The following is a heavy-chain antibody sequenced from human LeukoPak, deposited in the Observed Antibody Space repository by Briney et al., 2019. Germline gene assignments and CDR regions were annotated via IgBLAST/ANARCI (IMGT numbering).Heavy chain of an antibody. Sequence: SETLSLTCTVSGGSISSYYWSWIRQPAGKGLEWIGRIYTSGSTNYNPSLKSRVTMSVDTSKNQFSLKLSSVTAADTAVYYCAREGIAAAGSEFSWFDPWGQGTLVTVSS. J-gene: IGHJ5*02. CDR1: GGSISSYY. V-gene: IGHV4-4*07. CDR2: IYTSGST. D-gene: IGHD6-13*01. CDR3: AREGIAAAGSEFSWFDP.